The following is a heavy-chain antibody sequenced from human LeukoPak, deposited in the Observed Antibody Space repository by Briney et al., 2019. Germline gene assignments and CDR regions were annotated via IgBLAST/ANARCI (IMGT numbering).Heavy chain of an antibody. J-gene: IGHJ4*02. Sequence: PGGSLRLSCAASGFSFSHHAMHWVRQSPGKGLEWVALVWYDGSNKYYADSVKGRFTISRDNSKNSPYLQMDSLRAEDTAVYYCARDYDTNPYYADYCGQGTLVTVSS. CDR3: ARDYDTNPYYADY. CDR1: GFSFSHHA. CDR2: VWYDGSNK. V-gene: IGHV3-33*01. D-gene: IGHD3-10*01.